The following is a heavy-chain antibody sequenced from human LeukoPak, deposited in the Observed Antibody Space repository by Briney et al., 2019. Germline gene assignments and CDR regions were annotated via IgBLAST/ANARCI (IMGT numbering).Heavy chain of an antibody. D-gene: IGHD2-8*01. CDR3: ASKGLMVRPMGV. Sequence: SETLSLTCAVYGVTFTTYYWSWVRQPPGKGLEWIGEINHSGNRNYNPSLKSRVTISVDTSNNQFSLKLASVTAADAAVYYCASKGLMVRPMGVWGKGTTVTVSA. CDR1: GVTFTTYY. J-gene: IGHJ6*04. CDR2: INHSGNR. V-gene: IGHV4-34*01.